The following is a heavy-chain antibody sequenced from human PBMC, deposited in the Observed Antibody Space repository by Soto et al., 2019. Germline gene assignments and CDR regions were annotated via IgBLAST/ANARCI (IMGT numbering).Heavy chain of an antibody. CDR3: ATVLYGDYLSLDY. Sequence: SLRLSCAASGFTFSSYGMHWVRQAPGKGLEWVAVISYDGSNKYYADSVKGRFTISRDNSKNTLYLQMNSLRAEDTAVYYCATVLYGDYLSLDYWGQETLVTVSS. D-gene: IGHD4-17*01. V-gene: IGHV3-30*03. CDR2: ISYDGSNK. CDR1: GFTFSSYG. J-gene: IGHJ4*01.